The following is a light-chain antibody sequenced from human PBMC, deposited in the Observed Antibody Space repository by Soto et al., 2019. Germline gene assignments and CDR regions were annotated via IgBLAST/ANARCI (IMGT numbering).Light chain of an antibody. V-gene: IGKV1D-13*01. CDR1: QGISNS. J-gene: IGKJ4*01. CDR2: LAS. Sequence: AIQLTQSPSSLSASVGDRVTITCRASQGISNSLAWYQQKPGKAPRLLMFLASTLQFGVPPRFSGSGSGANFTLTISSLQPEDFAVYYCQQYNNWPLTFGGGTKVDIK. CDR3: QQYNNWPLT.